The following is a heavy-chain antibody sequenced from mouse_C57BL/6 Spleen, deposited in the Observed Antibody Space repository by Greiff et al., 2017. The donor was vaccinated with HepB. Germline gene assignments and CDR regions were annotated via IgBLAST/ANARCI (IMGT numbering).Heavy chain of an antibody. Sequence: VQLKQSGPELVKPGASVKIPCKASGYTFTDYNMDWVKQSHGKSLEWIGDINPNNGGTIYNQKFKGKATLTVDKSSSTAYMELRSLTSEDTAVYYCARKKYYYGSSYDAMDYWGQGTSVTVSS. CDR2: INPNNGGT. CDR3: ARKKYYYGSSYDAMDY. CDR1: GYTFTDYN. J-gene: IGHJ4*01. V-gene: IGHV1-18*01. D-gene: IGHD1-1*01.